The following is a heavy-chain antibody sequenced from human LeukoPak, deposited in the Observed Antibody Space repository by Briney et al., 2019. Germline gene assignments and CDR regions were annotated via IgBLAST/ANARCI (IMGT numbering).Heavy chain of an antibody. CDR2: IRYDGSNK. D-gene: IGHD2-2*02. CDR1: GFTFSSYG. Sequence: GGPLRLSCAASGFTFSSYGMHWVRQAPGKGLEWVAFIRYDGSNKYYADSVKGRFTISRDNSKNTLYLQMNSLRAEDTAVYYCAKDARYCSSTSCYSFDYWGQGTLVTVSS. CDR3: AKDARYCSSTSCYSFDY. V-gene: IGHV3-30*02. J-gene: IGHJ4*02.